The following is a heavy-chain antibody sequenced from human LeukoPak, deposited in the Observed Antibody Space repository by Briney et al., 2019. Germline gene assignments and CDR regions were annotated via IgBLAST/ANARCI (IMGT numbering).Heavy chain of an antibody. J-gene: IGHJ4*02. CDR1: GYAFTSYG. CDR2: ISAYNGNT. Sequence: ASVKVSCKASGYAFTSYGISWVRQAPGQGLEWMAWISAYNGNTNYAQKLQGRVTMTTDTSTSTAYMELRSLRSDDTAVYYCASISYGDYSFDYWGQGTLVTVSS. D-gene: IGHD4-17*01. V-gene: IGHV1-18*01. CDR3: ASISYGDYSFDY.